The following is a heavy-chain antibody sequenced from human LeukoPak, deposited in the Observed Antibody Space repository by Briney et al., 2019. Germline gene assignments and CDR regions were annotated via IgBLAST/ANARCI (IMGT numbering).Heavy chain of an antibody. CDR1: GGSISSGSYY. Sequence: SQTLSLTCTVSGGSISSGSYYWSWIRQPAGKGLEWIGRIYTSGSTNYNPSLKSRVTISVDTSNNQFSLTLTSVAAADTAVYYCARRGGYDNFYFDYWGQGVLVTVSS. V-gene: IGHV4-61*02. J-gene: IGHJ4*02. D-gene: IGHD5-12*01. CDR2: IYTSGST. CDR3: ARRGGYDNFYFDY.